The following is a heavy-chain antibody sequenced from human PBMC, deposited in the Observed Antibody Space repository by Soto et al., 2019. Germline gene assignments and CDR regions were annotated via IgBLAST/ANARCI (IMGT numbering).Heavy chain of an antibody. J-gene: IGHJ5*02. CDR3: ARDLHSKYVWFDP. CDR1: GDRVSSNSAA. Sequence: SPTLSLTCAISGDRVSSNSAAWHWIRQSPSRGLEWLGRTYYSSKWYNDYAVSVKSRITINPDTSKNQFSLQLNSVTPEDTAVYYCARDLHSKYVWFDPWGQGTLVTVSS. D-gene: IGHD4-4*01. CDR2: TYYSSKWYN. V-gene: IGHV6-1*01.